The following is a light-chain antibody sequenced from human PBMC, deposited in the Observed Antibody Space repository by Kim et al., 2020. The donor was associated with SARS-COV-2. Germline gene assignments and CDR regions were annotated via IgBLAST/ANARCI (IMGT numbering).Light chain of an antibody. J-gene: IGLJ3*02. V-gene: IGLV1-44*01. Sequence: ELTQPPSASGTPGQRVTISCSGSSSNIGSNIVNWYQQLPGTAPKLLIYSNNQRPSGVPDRFSGSKSGTSASLAISGLQSEDEADYYCAAWDDSLNGWVFGGGTKVTVL. CDR2: SNN. CDR1: SSNIGSNI. CDR3: AAWDDSLNGWV.